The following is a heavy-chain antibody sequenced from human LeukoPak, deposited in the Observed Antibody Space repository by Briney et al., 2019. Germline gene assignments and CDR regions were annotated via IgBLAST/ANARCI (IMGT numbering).Heavy chain of an antibody. CDR1: GGSISSGGYN. J-gene: IGHJ3*02. D-gene: IGHD6-19*01. CDR2: IYYSGST. CDR3: AREAPAVAGPAFDI. Sequence: SQTLSLTCTVSGGSISSGGYNWSWIRQHPGKGLEWIGYIYYSGSTYYNPSLKSRVTISVDTSKNQFSLKLSSVTAADTAVYYCAREAPAVAGPAFDIWGQGTMVTVSS. V-gene: IGHV4-31*03.